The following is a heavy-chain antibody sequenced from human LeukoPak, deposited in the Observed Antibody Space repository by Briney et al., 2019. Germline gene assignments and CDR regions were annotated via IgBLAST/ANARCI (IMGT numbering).Heavy chain of an antibody. Sequence: SQTLSLTCTVSGGSISSGSYYWGWIRQPAGKGLEWIGRIYTSGGTNYNPSLKSRVTISVDTSKNQFSLKLSSVTAADTAVYYCARRGASSSEEYWGQGTLDIVSS. CDR1: GGSISSGSYY. V-gene: IGHV4-61*02. D-gene: IGHD6-6*01. CDR2: IYTSGGT. J-gene: IGHJ4*02. CDR3: ARRGASSSEEY.